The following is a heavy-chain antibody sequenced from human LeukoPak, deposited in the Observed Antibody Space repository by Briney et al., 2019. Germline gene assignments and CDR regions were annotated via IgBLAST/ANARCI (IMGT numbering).Heavy chain of an antibody. J-gene: IGHJ4*02. V-gene: IGHV4-59*01. D-gene: IGHD3-9*01. CDR2: IYYSGST. CDR3: ARSDYDILTDPPDY. Sequence: SETLSLTCTVSGGSISSYYWSWIRQPPGKGLEWIGYIYYSGSTNYNPSLKSRVTISVDTSKNQFSLKLSSVTAADTAVYYYARSDYDILTDPPDYWGQGTLVTVSS. CDR1: GGSISSYY.